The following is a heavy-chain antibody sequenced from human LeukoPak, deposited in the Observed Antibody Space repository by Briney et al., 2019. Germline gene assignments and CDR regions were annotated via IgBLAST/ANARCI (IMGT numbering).Heavy chain of an antibody. J-gene: IGHJ1*01. Sequence: GGSLRLSCAGSGFTFNNYDMHWVGQATGKGLEWVAAIGTEGDTYYPDSVKGRFTISRENGKNSLFLQMDGLRAGDSAVYYCARSFHCSGGRCYLDFLLWGQGTLVTVSS. D-gene: IGHD2-15*01. V-gene: IGHV3-13*01. CDR1: GFTFNNYD. CDR3: ARSFHCSGGRCYLDFLL. CDR2: IGTEGDT.